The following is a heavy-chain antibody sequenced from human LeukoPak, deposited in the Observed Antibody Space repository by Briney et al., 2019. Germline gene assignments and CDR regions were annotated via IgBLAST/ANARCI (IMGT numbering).Heavy chain of an antibody. D-gene: IGHD4-11*01. CDR3: ARHEGFGNYNDYYYDIDV. CDR1: GASISNYY. CDR2: VYDTGST. Sequence: SETLSLTCAVSGASISNYYWSWIRQPPGKGLEWIGYVYDTGSTNYNASLKSRVTISVDTSKNQFSLKLSSVTAADTAVYYCARHEGFGNYNDYYYDIDVWGQGTTVTVSS. V-gene: IGHV4-59*08. J-gene: IGHJ6*02.